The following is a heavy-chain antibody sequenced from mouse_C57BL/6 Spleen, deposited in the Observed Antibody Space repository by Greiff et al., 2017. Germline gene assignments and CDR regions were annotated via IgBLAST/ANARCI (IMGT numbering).Heavy chain of an antibody. CDR1: GFSLTSYG. D-gene: IGHD1-1*01. Sequence: VKVEESGPGLVQPSQSLSITCTVSGFSLTSYGVHWVRQSPGKGLEWLGVIWSGGSTDYNAAFISRLSISKDNSKSQVFFKMNSLQADDTAIYYCARKGDYYGSSPYWYFDVWGTGTTVTVSS. CDR2: IWSGGST. J-gene: IGHJ1*03. CDR3: ARKGDYYGSSPYWYFDV. V-gene: IGHV2-2*01.